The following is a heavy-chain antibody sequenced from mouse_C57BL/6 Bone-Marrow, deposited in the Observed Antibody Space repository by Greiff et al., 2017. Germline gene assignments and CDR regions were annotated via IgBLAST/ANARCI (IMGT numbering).Heavy chain of an antibody. CDR1: GYTFTSYW. J-gene: IGHJ4*01. CDR2: IDPSDSYT. V-gene: IGHV1-50*01. CDR3: ARGVAPGYYYAMDY. Sequence: QVQLQQPGAELVKPGASVKLSCKASGYTFTSYWMQWVNQRPGQGLEWIGEIDPSDSYTNYNQKFKGKATLTVDTSSSTAYMQLSSLTSEDSAVYYCARGVAPGYYYAMDYWGQGTSVTVSS. D-gene: IGHD1-1*01.